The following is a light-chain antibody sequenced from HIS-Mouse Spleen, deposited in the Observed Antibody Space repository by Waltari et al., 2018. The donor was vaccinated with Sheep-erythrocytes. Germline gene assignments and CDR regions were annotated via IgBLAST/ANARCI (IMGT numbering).Light chain of an antibody. CDR1: SSDVGSYNL. V-gene: IGLV2-23*01. J-gene: IGLJ3*02. CDR3: CSYAGSSTPWV. Sequence: QSALTQPASVSGSPGQSITISCTGTSSDVGSYNLVSWDQQHPGKASKLMSYEGSKRPSGVSNRFSGSKSCNTASLTISGLQAEDEAEYYCCSYAGSSTPWVFGGGTKLTVL. CDR2: EGS.